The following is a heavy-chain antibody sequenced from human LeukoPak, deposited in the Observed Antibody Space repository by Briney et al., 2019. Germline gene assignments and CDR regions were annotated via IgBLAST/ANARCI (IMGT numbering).Heavy chain of an antibody. J-gene: IGHJ4*02. CDR3: ARVPSGVAAAGDDY. V-gene: IGHV1-18*04. CDR2: ISAYNGYT. D-gene: IGHD6-13*01. CDR1: GYTFTSYG. Sequence: ASVKVSCKASGYTFTSYGISWVRQAPGQGLEWMGWISAYNGYTSYAQNFQGRVTMTTDASTSTAYMELRSLRSDDTAVYYCARVPSGVAAAGDDYWGQGTLVTVSS.